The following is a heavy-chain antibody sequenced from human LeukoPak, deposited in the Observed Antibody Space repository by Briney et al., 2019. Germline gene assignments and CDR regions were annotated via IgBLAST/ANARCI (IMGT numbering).Heavy chain of an antibody. J-gene: IGHJ5*02. V-gene: IGHV3-23*01. D-gene: IGHD3-22*01. CDR2: ISGSGGST. CDR3: ATERDYYDSSGYYNGGFDP. Sequence: PGGSLRLSCAASGFTFSSYAMSWVRQPPGKGLEWVSAISGSGGSTYYADSVKGRFTISRDNSKNTLYLQMNSLRAEDTAVYYCATERDYYDSSGYYNGGFDPWGQGTLVTVSS. CDR1: GFTFSSYA.